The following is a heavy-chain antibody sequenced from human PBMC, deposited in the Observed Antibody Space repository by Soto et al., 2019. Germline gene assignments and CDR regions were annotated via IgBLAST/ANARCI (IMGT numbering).Heavy chain of an antibody. V-gene: IGHV2-5*02. Sequence: QITLKESGPTLVKPTQTLTLTCTFSGFSLNTRGVGVGWIRQPPGKALEWLALIYWDDEKRYSPSLNNRLSITTDTPNNQVVLRLTKLDPVDTATYYCARGDSTGYYPHWGQGALVTVSS. D-gene: IGHD3-22*01. CDR2: IYWDDEK. CDR1: GFSLNTRGVG. CDR3: ARGDSTGYYPH. J-gene: IGHJ4*02.